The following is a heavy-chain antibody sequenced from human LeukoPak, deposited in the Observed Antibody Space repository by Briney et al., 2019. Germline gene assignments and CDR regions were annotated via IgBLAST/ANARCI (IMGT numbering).Heavy chain of an antibody. D-gene: IGHD5-18*01. CDR3: AGDSYGYDY. CDR1: GGSISSYY. Sequence: PSETLSLTCTVSGGSISSYYWNWIRQPPGKGLEWIGYIYCSGNTNYNPSLKSRVTISVDMSKNQFSLKLSSVTAADTAVYYCAGDSYGYDYWGQGTLVTVSS. J-gene: IGHJ4*02. CDR2: IYCSGNT. V-gene: IGHV4-59*01.